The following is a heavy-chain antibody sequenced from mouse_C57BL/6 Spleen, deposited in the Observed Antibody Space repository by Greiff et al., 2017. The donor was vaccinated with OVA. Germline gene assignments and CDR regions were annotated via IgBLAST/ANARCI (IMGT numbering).Heavy chain of an antibody. CDR2: ISDGGSYT. CDR3: ARYLGEEAY. Sequence: EVKLMESGGGLVKPGGSLKLSCAASGFTFSSYAMSWVRQTPKKRLEWVATISDGGSYTYYQDNVMGRFTISRDIAKNNLYLQMSHLKSEDTAMYYCARYLGEEAYWGQGTLVTVSA. V-gene: IGHV5-4*03. CDR1: GFTFSSYA. J-gene: IGHJ3*01. D-gene: IGHD3-1*01.